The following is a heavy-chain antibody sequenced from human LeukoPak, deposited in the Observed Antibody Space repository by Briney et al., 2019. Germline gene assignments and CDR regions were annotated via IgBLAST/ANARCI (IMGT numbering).Heavy chain of an antibody. CDR2: ISAYNGNT. CDR1: GYTFTSYG. Sequence: GESLKISCKASGYTFTSYGISWVRQAPGQGLEWMGWISAYNGNTNYAQKLQGRVTMTTDTSTSTAYMELRSLRSDDTAVYYCARATSSNYDYWGQGTLVTVSS. D-gene: IGHD6-13*01. V-gene: IGHV1-18*01. CDR3: ARATSSNYDY. J-gene: IGHJ4*02.